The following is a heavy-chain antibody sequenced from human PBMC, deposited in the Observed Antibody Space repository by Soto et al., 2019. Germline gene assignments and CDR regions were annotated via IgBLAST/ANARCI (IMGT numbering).Heavy chain of an antibody. J-gene: IGHJ6*02. CDR1: GFTFSSYA. Sequence: GGSLRLSCAASGFTFSSYAMSWVRQAPGKGLEWVSAISGSGGSTYYADSVKGRFTISRDNSKNTLYLQMNSLRAEDTAVYYCARKSSSWPYYYYGMDVWGQGTTVTVSS. V-gene: IGHV3-23*01. CDR3: ARKSSSWPYYYYGMDV. D-gene: IGHD6-13*01. CDR2: ISGSGGST.